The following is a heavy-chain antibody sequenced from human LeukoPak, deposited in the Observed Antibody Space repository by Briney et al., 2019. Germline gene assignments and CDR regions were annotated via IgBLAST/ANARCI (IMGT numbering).Heavy chain of an antibody. Sequence: PGGSLRVSCAVSGFTFGSYAMRWVRQAPPKGLAWGSAISGSGTTTYYADSVKGRFTISRDISKNTLYLQMNSLRAEDTAVYYCARIPFLGYGISTMPYWGQGTLVTVSS. J-gene: IGHJ4*02. CDR1: GFTFGSYA. CDR2: ISGSGTTT. D-gene: IGHD2-2*01. CDR3: ARIPFLGYGISTMPY. V-gene: IGHV3-23*01.